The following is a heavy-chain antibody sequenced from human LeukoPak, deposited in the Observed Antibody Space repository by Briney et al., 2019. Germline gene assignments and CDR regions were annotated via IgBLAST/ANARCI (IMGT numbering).Heavy chain of an antibody. CDR3: ARVPRGSFPFDY. Sequence: ASVKVSCKASGYTFTSYYMHWVRQAPGQALEWMGIMNPSGRSTSCAQKFQGRVTMTRDTSTSTVYMELSSLRSEDTAVYYCARVPRGSFPFDYWGQGTLVTVSS. V-gene: IGHV1-46*01. J-gene: IGHJ4*02. D-gene: IGHD2-15*01. CDR2: MNPSGRST. CDR1: GYTFTSYY.